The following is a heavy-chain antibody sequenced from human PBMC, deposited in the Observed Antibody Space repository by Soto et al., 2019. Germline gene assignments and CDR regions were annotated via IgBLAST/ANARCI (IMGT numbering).Heavy chain of an antibody. D-gene: IGHD3-22*01. Sequence: SETLSLTCTVSGGSISSGGYYWSWIRQHPGKGLEWIGYIYYSGSTYYNPSLKSRVTISVDTSKNQFSLKLSSVTPTDTAVYYCARDRGSHYYDSSGSYYFDYWGQGTLVTVSS. J-gene: IGHJ4*02. CDR1: GGSISSGGYY. V-gene: IGHV4-31*03. CDR2: IYYSGST. CDR3: ARDRGSHYYDSSGSYYFDY.